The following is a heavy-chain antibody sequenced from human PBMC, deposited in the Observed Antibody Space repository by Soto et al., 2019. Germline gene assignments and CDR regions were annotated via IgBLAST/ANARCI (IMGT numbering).Heavy chain of an antibody. Sequence: QVQLAESGGGVVQPGRSLRLSCAASGFTFSSYGMHWVRQAPGKGLEWVTVISYDGKVAYYADSVKGRFTISRDNSKNTLYLQMNSLRTEDTAMYYCAKEGPITNWYFDYWGQGTLVTVSS. CDR1: GFTFSSYG. CDR2: ISYDGKVA. V-gene: IGHV3-30*18. CDR3: AKEGPITNWYFDY. D-gene: IGHD1-1*01. J-gene: IGHJ4*02.